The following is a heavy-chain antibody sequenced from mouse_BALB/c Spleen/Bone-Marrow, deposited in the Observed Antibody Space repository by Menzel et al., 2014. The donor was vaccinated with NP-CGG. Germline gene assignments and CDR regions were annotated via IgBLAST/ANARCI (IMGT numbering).Heavy chain of an antibody. D-gene: IGHD2-10*02. CDR1: GFTFSDFY. J-gene: IGHJ3*01. Sequence: EVQLVESGGGLVQPGDSLRLSCATSGFTFSDFYMEWVRRPPGKRLEWIAASRNKAKHYTTEYSASAKGRFIVSRDTSQSILYLQMNALRAEDTAIYYCARDVGYGNYFVYWGQGTLVTVSA. CDR2: SRNKAKHYTT. CDR3: ARDVGYGNYFVY. V-gene: IGHV7-1*02.